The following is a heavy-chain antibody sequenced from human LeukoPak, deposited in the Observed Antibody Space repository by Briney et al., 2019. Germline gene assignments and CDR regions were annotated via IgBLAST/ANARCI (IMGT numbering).Heavy chain of an antibody. CDR1: GGSFSGYY. Sequence: XETLSLTCAVYGGSFSGYYWSWIRQPPGKGLEWIGHIKNGGSPNYNPPLKSRVTISLDTSKNQFSLTVSSVTAADTAVYYCARLTWITDYWGQGTLVTVSS. CDR3: ARLTWITDY. J-gene: IGHJ4*02. V-gene: IGHV4-34*01. D-gene: IGHD5-12*01. CDR2: IKNGGSP.